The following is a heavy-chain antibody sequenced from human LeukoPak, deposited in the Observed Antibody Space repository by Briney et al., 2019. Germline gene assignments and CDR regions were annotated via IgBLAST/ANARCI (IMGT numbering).Heavy chain of an antibody. Sequence: GGSLRLSCAASGFTFSSYWMSWVRQAPGKGLEWVSVIYSGGTTYYADSVKGRFTISRDNSKNTLYLQMNSLRVEDTAVYYCVRDSPYSDYLIGGAFDIWGQGTMVTVSS. CDR3: VRDSPYSDYLIGGAFDI. D-gene: IGHD3-16*01. V-gene: IGHV3-53*01. J-gene: IGHJ3*02. CDR2: IYSGGTT. CDR1: GFTFSSYW.